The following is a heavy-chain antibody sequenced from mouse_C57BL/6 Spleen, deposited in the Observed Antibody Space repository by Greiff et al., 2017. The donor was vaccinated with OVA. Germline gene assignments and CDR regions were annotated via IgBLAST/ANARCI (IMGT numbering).Heavy chain of an antibody. V-gene: IGHV1-4*01. Sequence: VQLQQSGAELARPGASVKMSCKASGYTFTSYTMHWVKQRPGQGLEWIGYINPSSGYTKYNQKFKDKATLTADKSSSTAYMQLSSLTSEDSAVYYWARSGITTVVAPYFDYWGQGTTHTVSS. D-gene: IGHD1-1*01. CDR3: ARSGITTVVAPYFDY. CDR1: GYTFTSYT. CDR2: INPSSGYT. J-gene: IGHJ2*01.